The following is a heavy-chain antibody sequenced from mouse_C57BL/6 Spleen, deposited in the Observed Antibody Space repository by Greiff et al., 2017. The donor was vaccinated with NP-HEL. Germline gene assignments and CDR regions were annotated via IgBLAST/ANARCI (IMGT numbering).Heavy chain of an antibody. CDR3: ARGTVVADFDD. V-gene: IGHV1-54*01. CDR1: GYAFTNYL. J-gene: IGHJ2*01. CDR2: INPGGGGT. Sequence: QVQLKQSGAELVRPGTSVKVSCKASGYAFTNYLIEWVKQRPGQGLEWIGVINPGGGGTNYNEKFKGKATLTADKSSSTAYMQLSSLTSEDSAVYFCARGTVVADFDDWGQGTTLTVSS. D-gene: IGHD1-1*01.